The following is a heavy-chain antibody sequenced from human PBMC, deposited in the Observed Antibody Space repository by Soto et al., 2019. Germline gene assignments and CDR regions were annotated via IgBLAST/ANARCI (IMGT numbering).Heavy chain of an antibody. D-gene: IGHD3-3*01. CDR2: IYWNDDK. Sequence: SGPTLVNPTQTLTLTCTFSGFSLSTSGVGVGWIRQPPGKALEWLALIYWNDDKRYSPSLKSRLTITKDTSKNQVVLTMTNMDPVDTATYYCAHGGLRDYDFWSGYTEFDPWGQGTLVTVSS. CDR3: AHGGLRDYDFWSGYTEFDP. J-gene: IGHJ5*02. CDR1: GFSLSTSGVG. V-gene: IGHV2-5*01.